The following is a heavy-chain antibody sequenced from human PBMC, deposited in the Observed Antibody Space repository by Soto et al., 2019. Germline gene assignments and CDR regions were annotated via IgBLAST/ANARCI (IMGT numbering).Heavy chain of an antibody. CDR1: GGTFSIYA. CDR2: IIPIFGTA. V-gene: IGHV1-69*13. J-gene: IGHJ5*02. D-gene: IGHD3-10*01. Sequence: SVKVSCKASGGTFSIYAISCVRQSPLQWLDWMGGIIPIFGTANYAQKFQGRVTITADESTSTAYMELSSLRSEDTAVYYCARDHWDYYGSGSYYNPNWFDPWGQGTLVTVSS. CDR3: ARDHWDYYGSGSYYNPNWFDP.